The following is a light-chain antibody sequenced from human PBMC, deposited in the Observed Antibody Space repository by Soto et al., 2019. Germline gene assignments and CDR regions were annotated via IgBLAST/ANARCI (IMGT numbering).Light chain of an antibody. V-gene: IGLV2-14*03. J-gene: IGLJ1*01. CDR2: EVS. Sequence: QSVLTQPASVSGSPGQSITISCSGTSSDFGAYDYVSWYQQHSGRAPTLIIYEVSHRFSGLSYRFVGAKSGNTASLTISWLVDEDEGDYFSTLFAPGRIYICGSGTKATVL. CDR1: SSDFGAYDY. CDR3: TLFAPGRIYI.